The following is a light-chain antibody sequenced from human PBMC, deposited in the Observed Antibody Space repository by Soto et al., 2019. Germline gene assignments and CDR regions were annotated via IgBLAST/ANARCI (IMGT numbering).Light chain of an antibody. Sequence: EFMMTQSPGTLSLSPGGRATLSCRASQSISNTYVSWYQQKPGQAPRLLIYGASTRATGIPARFSGSGSGTDFTLSISSLQPEDFAVYCCHQDYDLPLTFGGGTKVDIK. V-gene: IGKV3D-7*01. J-gene: IGKJ4*01. CDR2: GAS. CDR3: HQDYDLPLT. CDR1: QSISNTY.